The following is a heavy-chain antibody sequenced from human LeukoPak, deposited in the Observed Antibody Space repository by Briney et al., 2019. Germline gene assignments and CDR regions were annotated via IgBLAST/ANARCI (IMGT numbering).Heavy chain of an antibody. CDR3: AKIYGDYDDSEFFDY. V-gene: IGHV3-53*01. D-gene: IGHD4-17*01. CDR2: IYSGGNT. Sequence: GGSLRLSCAASGFTVSSNYMSWVRQAPGKGLECVSVIYSGGNTYYADSVKGRFTISRDNSKNTLYLQMNSLRAEDTAVYYCAKIYGDYDDSEFFDYWGQGTLVTVSS. CDR1: GFTVSSNY. J-gene: IGHJ4*02.